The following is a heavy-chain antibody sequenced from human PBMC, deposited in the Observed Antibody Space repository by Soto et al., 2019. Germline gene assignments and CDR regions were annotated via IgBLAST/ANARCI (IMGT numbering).Heavy chain of an antibody. Sequence: QVQLVQSGDEVRKPGSSVKVSCKASGYIFVNYGIACVRKAPGQGLEWLGRISPYSGNTHYAGKVQGRLTITTDTSTSGVYMRLRSLTSDDKDVYYCAMVDNYVTPTPRDVWGKGTTVAVSS. CDR3: AMVDNYVTPTPRDV. J-gene: IGHJ6*04. CDR1: GYIFVNYG. D-gene: IGHD3-16*01. CDR2: ISPYSGNT. V-gene: IGHV1-18*01.